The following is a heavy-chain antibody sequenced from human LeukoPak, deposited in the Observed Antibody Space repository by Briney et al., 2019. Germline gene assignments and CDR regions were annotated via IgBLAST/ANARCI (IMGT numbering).Heavy chain of an antibody. CDR3: ARESRDGYNYLDY. CDR1: GFTFSSYA. V-gene: IGHV3-30-3*01. J-gene: IGHJ4*02. D-gene: IGHD5-24*01. CDR2: ISYDGSNK. Sequence: PGRSLRLSCAASGFTFSSYAMHWVRQAPGKGLEWVAVISYDGSNKCCADSVKGRFTISRDNSKNTLYLQMNSLRAEDTAVYYCARESRDGYNYLDYWGQGTLVTVSS.